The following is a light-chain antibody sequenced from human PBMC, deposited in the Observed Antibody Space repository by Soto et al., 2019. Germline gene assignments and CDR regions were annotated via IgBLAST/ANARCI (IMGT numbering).Light chain of an antibody. Sequence: QSALTQPASVSGSPGQSITISCTGTNSDVGGYNYVSWYQQHPGKAPKLLIYEVSNRPSGVSHRFSGSKSGDTASLTISGLQPDDEADYYCSSYRASSTPVVFGGGTQLTVL. V-gene: IGLV2-14*01. CDR2: EVS. J-gene: IGLJ2*01. CDR1: NSDVGGYNY. CDR3: SSYRASSTPVV.